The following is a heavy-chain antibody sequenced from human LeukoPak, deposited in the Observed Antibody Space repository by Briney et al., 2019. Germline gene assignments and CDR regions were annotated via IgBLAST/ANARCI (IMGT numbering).Heavy chain of an antibody. V-gene: IGHV4-59*01. J-gene: IGHJ6*02. CDR2: IYYSGST. D-gene: IGHD4-11*01. CDR3: ARVDYSRSYYHYGMDV. CDR1: GGSISSYY. Sequence: TETLCLTCTVSGGSISSYYWSWIRQPPGKGLEWIGYIYYSGSTNYNPSLKSRVTISVDTSKNQFSLKLSSVTAADTAVYYCARVDYSRSYYHYGMDVWGQGTTVTVS.